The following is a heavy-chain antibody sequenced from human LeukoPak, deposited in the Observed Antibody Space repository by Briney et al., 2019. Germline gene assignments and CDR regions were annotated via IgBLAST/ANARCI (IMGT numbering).Heavy chain of an antibody. D-gene: IGHD6-19*01. CDR1: GGSVSSGSYY. CDR3: ASGYSSGPDY. CDR2: IYYSGST. V-gene: IGHV4-61*01. Sequence: SETLSLTCTVSGGSVSSGSYYWSWIRQAPGKGLEWIGYIYYSGSTNYNPSLKSRVTISVDTSKNQFSLKLSSVTAADTAVYYCASGYSSGPDYWGQGTLVTVSS. J-gene: IGHJ4*02.